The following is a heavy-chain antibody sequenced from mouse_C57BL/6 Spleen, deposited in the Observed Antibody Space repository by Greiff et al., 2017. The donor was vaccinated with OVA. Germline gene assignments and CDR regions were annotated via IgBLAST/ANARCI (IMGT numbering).Heavy chain of an antibody. D-gene: IGHD2-10*02. CDR3: AREYGNCAYDFDY. V-gene: IGHV1-55*01. J-gene: IGHJ2*01. CDR2: IYPGSGST. Sequence: VQLQQPGAELVQPGASVKMSCKASGYTFTSYWITWVKQRPGQGLEWIGDIYPGSGSTNYTEKFKSKAPLTVDTSSSTAYMHLSSLTSEESAVYYCAREYGNCAYDFDYWGQGTTRTVSS. CDR1: GYTFTSYW.